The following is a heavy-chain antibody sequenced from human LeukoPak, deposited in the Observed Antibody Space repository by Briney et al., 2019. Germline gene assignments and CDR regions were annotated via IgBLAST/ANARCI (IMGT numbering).Heavy chain of an antibody. CDR1: GYSFTSYW. CDR3: ARQQSLTIFGGV. CDR2: IDPTDSYT. V-gene: IGHV5-10-1*01. D-gene: IGHD3-3*01. J-gene: IGHJ4*02. Sequence: PGESLRISCEGSGYSFTSYWISWVRQMPGKGLEWMGRIDPTDSYTNYSPSFQGHVTISADKSISTAYLQWSSLKAPDTAMYYCARQQSLTIFGGVWGQGTLVTVSS.